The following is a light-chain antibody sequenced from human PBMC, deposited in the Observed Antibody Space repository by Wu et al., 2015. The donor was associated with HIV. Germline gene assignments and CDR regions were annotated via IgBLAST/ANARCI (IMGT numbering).Light chain of an antibody. CDR1: QTIANK. CDR3: QQYDNWPPIT. J-gene: IGKJ5*01. Sequence: EIVMTQSPATLSVSPGQRVTLSCRASQTIANKLAWYQQRPGQGPRLLIYETSTRATGIPARFSGRGSGTEFTLTISDMQSEDFAVYYCQQYDNWPPITFGQGTRLEI. CDR2: ETS. V-gene: IGKV3-15*01.